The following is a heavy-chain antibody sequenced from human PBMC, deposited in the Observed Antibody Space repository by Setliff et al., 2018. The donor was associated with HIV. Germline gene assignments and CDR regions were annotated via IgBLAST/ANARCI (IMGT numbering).Heavy chain of an antibody. Sequence: SETLSLTCTVSGGSINNYFWSWIRQSPGRGLEWIGYIYYSGETNYNPSLKSRVTFSVDTSKNQFSLKLPSVTAADTAVYYCARVGYHGSGWYSFDYWGQGTLVTVSS. CDR2: IYYSGET. V-gene: IGHV4-59*01. D-gene: IGHD3-10*01. J-gene: IGHJ4*02. CDR1: GGSINNYF. CDR3: ARVGYHGSGWYSFDY.